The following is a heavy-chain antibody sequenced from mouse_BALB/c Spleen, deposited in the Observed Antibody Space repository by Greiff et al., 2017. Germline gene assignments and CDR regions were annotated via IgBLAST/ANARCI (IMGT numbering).Heavy chain of an antibody. Sequence: EVMLVESGGGLVQPGGSLKLSCAASGFTFSSYGMSWVRQTPDKRLELVATINSNGGSTYYPDSVKGRFTISRDNAKNTLYLQMSSLKSEDTAMYYCARYGSSSQAWFAYWGQGTLVTVSA. CDR3: ARYGSSSQAWFAY. CDR1: GFTFSSYG. CDR2: INSNGGST. V-gene: IGHV5-6-3*01. J-gene: IGHJ3*01. D-gene: IGHD1-1*01.